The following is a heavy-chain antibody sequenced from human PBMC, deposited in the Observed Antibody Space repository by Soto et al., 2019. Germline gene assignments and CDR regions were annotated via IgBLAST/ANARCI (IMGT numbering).Heavy chain of an antibody. Sequence: PGVSLSISFTAYVLGVSNNYMSWVRQAPGMGLEWVSVIYNDGTTYYADSVKGRFTLSRDTSKNTLSLQMDSLRAEDTAVYYCVRPLPSGRNYGMDVWGQGTTVNVSS. D-gene: IGHD3-10*01. CDR2: IYNDGTT. CDR3: VRPLPSGRNYGMDV. CDR1: VLGVSNNY. V-gene: IGHV3-53*01. J-gene: IGHJ6*02.